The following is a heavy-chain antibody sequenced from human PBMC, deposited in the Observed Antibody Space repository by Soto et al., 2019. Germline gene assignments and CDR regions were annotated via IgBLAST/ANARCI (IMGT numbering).Heavy chain of an antibody. CDR2: ISYDGSNK. CDR1: GFTFTSYA. J-gene: IGHJ6*02. V-gene: IGHV3-30-3*01. D-gene: IGHD3-10*01. Sequence: LRLSCAASGFTFTSYAMHGVRQAPGKGLAGVAVISYDGSNKYYAASVNGRFTISRDNSKNTLYLQINSMITEDTAVYYCASDKSGWFGSIGGMDVWGQGTTVTVSS. CDR3: ASDKSGWFGSIGGMDV.